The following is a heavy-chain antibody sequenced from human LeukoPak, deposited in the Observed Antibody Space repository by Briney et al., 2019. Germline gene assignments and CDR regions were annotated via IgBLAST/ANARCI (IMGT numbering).Heavy chain of an antibody. V-gene: IGHV3-7*01. Sequence: GGSLRLSCAASGFTFTNYWMNWVRQAPGKGLEWVADIKQDGSEKYYVDSVKGRFTISRDNAKNSLYLQMNSLRAEDTAVYYCAELGITMIGGVWGKGTTVTISS. CDR3: AELGITMIGGV. CDR2: IKQDGSEK. D-gene: IGHD3-10*02. J-gene: IGHJ6*04. CDR1: GFTFTNYW.